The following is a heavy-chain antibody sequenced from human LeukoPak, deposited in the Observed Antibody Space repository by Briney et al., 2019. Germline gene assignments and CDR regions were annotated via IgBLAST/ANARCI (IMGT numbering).Heavy chain of an antibody. CDR2: ISAYNGNT. CDR3: ARVSAQYYFDY. V-gene: IGHV1-18*01. Sequence: GASVKVSCKASGYTFTSYGISWVRQAPGQGLEWMGWISAYNGNTNYAQKLQGRVTMTTDTSTSTAYMELRSLRADDTAVYYWARVSAQYYFDYWGQGTLVTVSS. CDR1: GYTFTSYG. D-gene: IGHD3-16*02. J-gene: IGHJ4*02.